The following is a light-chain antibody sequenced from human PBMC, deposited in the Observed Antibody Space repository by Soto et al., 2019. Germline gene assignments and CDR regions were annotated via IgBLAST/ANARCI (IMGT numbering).Light chain of an antibody. CDR1: QGINSY. Sequence: DIQLTQSPSFLSASVGDRVTITCRASQGINSYLAWYQQKPGKAPKLLIYSASTLKSGVPSKFSGGGSRTEIFLIISSLQPEDFATYYCQQLNSYPQTFGQGTKLEIK. V-gene: IGKV1-9*01. CDR3: QQLNSYPQT. CDR2: SAS. J-gene: IGKJ2*01.